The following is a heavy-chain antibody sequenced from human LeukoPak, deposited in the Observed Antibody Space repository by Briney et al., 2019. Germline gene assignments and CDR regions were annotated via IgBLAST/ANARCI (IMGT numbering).Heavy chain of an antibody. D-gene: IGHD2-15*01. CDR3: AKDGCSGGSCQADY. J-gene: IGHJ4*02. V-gene: IGHV3-30*18. CDR2: ISSDASNQ. Sequence: GGSLRLSCAASGFTFSTYGMHWVRQAPGKGLEWGAVISSDASNQHYTDSVKGRFAISRDNSRNTLYLQMNSLRYEDTAVYYCAKDGCSGGSCQADYWGQGTLVTVSS. CDR1: GFTFSTYG.